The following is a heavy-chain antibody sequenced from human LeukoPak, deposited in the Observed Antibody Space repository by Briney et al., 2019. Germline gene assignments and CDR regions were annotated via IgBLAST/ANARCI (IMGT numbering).Heavy chain of an antibody. CDR1: GGSFSGYY. J-gene: IGHJ6*02. D-gene: IGHD2-2*01. V-gene: IGHV4-34*01. CDR3: ARERVYCSSTSCFPYGMDV. CDR2: INHSGST. Sequence: SETLSLTCAVYGGSFSGYYWSWIRQPPGKGLEWIGEINHSGSTNYNPSLKSRVTISVDTSKNQFSLKLSSVTAADTAVYYCARERVYCSSTSCFPYGMDVWGQGTTVTVSS.